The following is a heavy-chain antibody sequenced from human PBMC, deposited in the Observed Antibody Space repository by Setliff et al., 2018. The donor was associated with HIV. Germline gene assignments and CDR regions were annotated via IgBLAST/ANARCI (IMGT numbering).Heavy chain of an antibody. CDR1: GGPLNSRNW. D-gene: IGHD3-10*01. J-gene: IGHJ5*02. CDR2: VFHSGSA. Sequence: SETLSLTCAVSGGPLNSRNWWSWVRQPPGKGLEWIGEVFHSGSANSNASLRSRVMISVDTSKNQFSLKLSAVTAADTAVYYCARDHVFGSRTGFDPWGSGILVTVSS. V-gene: IGHV4-4*02. CDR3: ARDHVFGSRTGFDP.